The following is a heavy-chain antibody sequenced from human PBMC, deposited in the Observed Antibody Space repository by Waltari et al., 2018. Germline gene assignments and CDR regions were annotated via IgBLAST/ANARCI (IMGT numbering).Heavy chain of an antibody. CDR3: ARDYGMDV. CDR2: INNDGSST. V-gene: IGHV3-74*01. Sequence: EVQLVESGGGLVQPGGSLRLSCAASGFTFSTYWMNWVRQAPGKGLGWVERINNDGSSTSYADSVKGRFTISRDNARNTLYLQMSSLGVEDTAVYYCARDYGMDVWGQGTTVTVSS. CDR1: GFTFSTYW. J-gene: IGHJ6*02.